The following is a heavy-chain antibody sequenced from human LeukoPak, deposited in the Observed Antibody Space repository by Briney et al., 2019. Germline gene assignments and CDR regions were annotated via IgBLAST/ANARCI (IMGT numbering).Heavy chain of an antibody. CDR1: GGSISSYY. CDR3: ARSPMVRGVIFDC. V-gene: IGHV4-59*01. D-gene: IGHD3-10*01. J-gene: IGHJ4*02. Sequence: SETLSLTCTVSGGSISSYYWSWIRQPPGKGLEWIGYIYYSGSTNYNPSLKSRVTISVDTSKNQFSLKLSSVTAADTAVYYCARSPMVRGVIFDCWGLGTLVTVSS. CDR2: IYYSGST.